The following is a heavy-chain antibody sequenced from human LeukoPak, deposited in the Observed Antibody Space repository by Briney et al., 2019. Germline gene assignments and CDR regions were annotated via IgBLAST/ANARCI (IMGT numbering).Heavy chain of an antibody. CDR1: GYTFTGYY. CDR2: INPNGDRT. Sequence: ASVKVSCKASGYTFTGYYMHWVRQAPGQGLEWLGLINPNGDRTAYAQNFQGRVTMTRDTSTTTFYLEVSSLTSEDTAVYYCAKDMSTRVTPISYAFDVWGQGTKVTVSS. CDR3: AKDMSTRVTPISYAFDV. D-gene: IGHD4-23*01. J-gene: IGHJ3*01. V-gene: IGHV1-46*01.